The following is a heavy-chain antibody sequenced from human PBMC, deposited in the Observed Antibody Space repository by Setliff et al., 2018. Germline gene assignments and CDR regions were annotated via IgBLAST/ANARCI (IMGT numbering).Heavy chain of an antibody. V-gene: IGHV1-69*05. Sequence: ASVKVSCKASGGTFSSYAIGWVRQAPGQGLEWMGGIIPIFGTANYAQKFQGRVTITTDESTSTAYMELSSLRSEDTAVYYCARLGLDYYDSSGYPTAAFDIWGQGTMVTVSS. CDR3: ARLGLDYYDSSGYPTAAFDI. D-gene: IGHD3-22*01. J-gene: IGHJ3*02. CDR2: IIPIFGTA. CDR1: GGTFSSYA.